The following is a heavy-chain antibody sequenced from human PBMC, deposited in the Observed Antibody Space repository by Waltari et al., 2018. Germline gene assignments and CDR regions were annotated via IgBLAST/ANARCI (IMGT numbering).Heavy chain of an antibody. CDR3: ARERGRGLYLDS. V-gene: IGHV4-4*02. Sequence: LWNWVRRSPGKGLEWIGQIHGSGRTNFNPSLESRLTMSIDTSKKQFSMKMSSATAADTAVYYCARERGRGLYLDSWGQGILVTVTS. CDR2: IHGSGRT. J-gene: IGHJ4*02. CDR1: L. D-gene: IGHD3-10*01.